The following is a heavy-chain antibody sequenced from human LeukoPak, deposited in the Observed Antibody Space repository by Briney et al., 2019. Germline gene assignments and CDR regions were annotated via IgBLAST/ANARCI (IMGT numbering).Heavy chain of an antibody. V-gene: IGHV3-48*03. Sequence: GGSLRLSCAASGFTFSSYEMNWVRQAPGKGLEWVSYISSSGSTIYYADSVKGRFTISRDNSKNTLYLQMNSLRAEDTAVYYCAKDRNSIVGASKVLYFDYWGQGTLVTVSS. CDR1: GFTFSSYE. CDR3: AKDRNSIVGASKVLYFDY. D-gene: IGHD1-26*01. J-gene: IGHJ4*02. CDR2: ISSSGSTI.